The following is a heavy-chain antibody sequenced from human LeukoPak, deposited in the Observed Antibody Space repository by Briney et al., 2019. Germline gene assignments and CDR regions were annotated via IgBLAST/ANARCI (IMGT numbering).Heavy chain of an antibody. D-gene: IGHD5-12*01. CDR3: ASAWLGDTYYFDY. CDR1: GGTFSSYA. CDR2: IIPILGIA. Sequence: SVKVSCKASGGTFSSYAISWVRQAPGQGLEWTGRIIPILGIANYAQKFQGRVTITADKSTSTAYMELSSLRSEDTAVYYCASAWLGDTYYFDYWGQGTLVTVSS. V-gene: IGHV1-69*04. J-gene: IGHJ4*02.